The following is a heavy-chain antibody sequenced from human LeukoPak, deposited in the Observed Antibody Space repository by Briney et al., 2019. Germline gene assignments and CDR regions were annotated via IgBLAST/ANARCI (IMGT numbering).Heavy chain of an antibody. CDR1: GYTFTGYS. D-gene: IGHD6-19*01. V-gene: IGHV1-2*02. Sequence: ASVKVSCKASGYTFTGYSMHWVRQAPGQGLEWMGWINPNSGDTNYAQKFQGRVTMTRDTSISTAYMELSRLTSDDTAVYYCARGGPSRGSGFYYFDYWGQGTLVTVSS. J-gene: IGHJ4*02. CDR2: INPNSGDT. CDR3: ARGGPSRGSGFYYFDY.